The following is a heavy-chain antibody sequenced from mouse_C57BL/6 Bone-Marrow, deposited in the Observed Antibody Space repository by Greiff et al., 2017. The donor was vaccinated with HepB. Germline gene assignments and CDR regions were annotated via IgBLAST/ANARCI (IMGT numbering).Heavy chain of an antibody. D-gene: IGHD1-1*01. CDR1: GFTFSSYA. CDR3: AGDRNYYGSRGFAY. J-gene: IGHJ3*01. V-gene: IGHV5-4*01. Sequence: EVKLVESGGGLVKPGGSLKLSCAASGFTFSSYAMSWVRQTPEKRLEWVATISDGGSYTYYPDNVKGRFTISRDNAKNNLYLQMSHLKSEDTAMYYCAGDRNYYGSRGFAYWGQGTLVTVSA. CDR2: ISDGGSYT.